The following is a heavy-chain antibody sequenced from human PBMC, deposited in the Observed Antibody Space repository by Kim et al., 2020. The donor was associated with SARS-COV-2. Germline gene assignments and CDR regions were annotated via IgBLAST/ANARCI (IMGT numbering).Heavy chain of an antibody. V-gene: IGHV4-59*13. CDR1: GGSISSYY. D-gene: IGHD5-18*01. CDR3: ARGRYSYGYYYGMDV. Sequence: SETLSLTCTVSGGSISSYYWSWIRQPPGKGLEWIGYIYYSGSTNYNPSLKSRVTISVDTSKNQFSLKLSSVTAADTAVYYCARGRYSYGYYYGMDVWGQG. J-gene: IGHJ6*02. CDR2: IYYSGST.